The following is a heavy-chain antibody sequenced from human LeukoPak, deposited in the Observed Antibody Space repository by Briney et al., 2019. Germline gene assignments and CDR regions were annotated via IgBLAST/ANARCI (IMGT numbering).Heavy chain of an antibody. CDR1: GFTFSSYG. CDR2: IRYDGSNK. CDR3: GKDPRWYYDSSGQGSYFDY. J-gene: IGHJ4*02. V-gene: IGHV3-30*02. D-gene: IGHD3-22*01. Sequence: HPGGSLRLSCAASGFTFSSYGMHWVRQAPGKGLEWVAFIRYDGSNKYYADSVKGRFTISRDNSKNTLYLQMNSLRAEDTAVYYCGKDPRWYYDSSGQGSYFDYWGQGTLVTVSS.